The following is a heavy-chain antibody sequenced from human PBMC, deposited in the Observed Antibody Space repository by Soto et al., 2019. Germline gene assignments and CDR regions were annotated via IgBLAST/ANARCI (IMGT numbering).Heavy chain of an antibody. CDR1: GGSISSGDYY. Sequence: PSETLSLTCTVSGGSISSGDYYWSGIRQPPGKGLEWIGYIYYSGSTYYNPSLKSRVTISVDTSKNQFSLKLSSVTAADTAVYYCATQRDFFGVVNYDYWGQGTLVTVSS. CDR2: IYYSGST. J-gene: IGHJ4*02. CDR3: ATQRDFFGVVNYDY. V-gene: IGHV4-30-4*01. D-gene: IGHD3-3*01.